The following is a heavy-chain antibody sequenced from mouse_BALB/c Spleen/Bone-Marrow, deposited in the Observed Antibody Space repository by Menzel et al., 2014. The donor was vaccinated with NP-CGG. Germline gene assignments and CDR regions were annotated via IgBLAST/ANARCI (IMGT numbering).Heavy chain of an antibody. J-gene: IGHJ2*03. D-gene: IGHD1-1*01. V-gene: IGHV5-17*02. Sequence: EVHLVASGGGLVQPGGSRKLSCAAPGFTFSSFGMHWVRQAPEKALEWVAYISSGSRTIYYVDTLKGRFTISRDNPKKTLLLQMTGLRSEGTAMYDCARSRLRGYYFDYWGQGTSRTVSS. CDR1: GFTFSSFG. CDR2: ISSGSRTI. CDR3: ARSRLRGYYFDY.